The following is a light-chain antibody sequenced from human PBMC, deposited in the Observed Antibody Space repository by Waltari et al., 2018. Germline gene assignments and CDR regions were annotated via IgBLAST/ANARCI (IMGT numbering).Light chain of an antibody. CDR2: TNN. Sequence: QSVLTQPPSASGTPGQRVTISCSGSRSNIGSNTVNWYQQLPGMAPKLLIYTNNQRSSGVPDRFSGSKSGTSASLAISGLQSEDEADYYCAAWDDSLNGFYVFGTGTKVTVL. CDR3: AAWDDSLNGFYV. V-gene: IGLV1-44*01. J-gene: IGLJ1*01. CDR1: RSNIGSNT.